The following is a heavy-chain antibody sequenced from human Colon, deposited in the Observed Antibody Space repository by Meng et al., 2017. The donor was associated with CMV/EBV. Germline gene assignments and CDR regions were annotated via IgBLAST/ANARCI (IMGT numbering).Heavy chain of an antibody. V-gene: IGHV4-38-2*02. CDR1: GYFISTDYY. D-gene: IGHD1-26*01. Sequence: SETLSLTCSVSGYFISTDYYWGWVRQPPGKGLEWIGSIHHTERTYYNPSLKSRATISVDTSKNQFSLNLSSMTAADTAVYYCTRVSYSKSSYYYYGMDVWGQGTTVTVSS. CDR2: IHHTERT. CDR3: TRVSYSKSSYYYYGMDV. J-gene: IGHJ6*02.